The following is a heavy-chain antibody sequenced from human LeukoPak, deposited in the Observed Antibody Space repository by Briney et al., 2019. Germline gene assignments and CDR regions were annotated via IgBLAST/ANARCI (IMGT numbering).Heavy chain of an antibody. CDR1: GFTVSSNY. CDR3: ASSEWGSRPPYGMDV. CDR2: IYSGGST. V-gene: IGHV3-53*01. J-gene: IGHJ6*02. D-gene: IGHD1-26*01. Sequence: GGSLRLSCAASGFTVSSNYMSWVRQAPGKGLEWVSVIYSGGSTYYADSVKGRFTISRDNSKNTLYLQMNSLRAEDTAVYYCASSEWGSRPPYGMDVWGQGTTVTVSS.